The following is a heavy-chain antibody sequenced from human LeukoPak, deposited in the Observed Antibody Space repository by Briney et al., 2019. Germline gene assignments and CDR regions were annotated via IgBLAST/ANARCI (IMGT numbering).Heavy chain of an antibody. CDR1: GGSISSYY. V-gene: IGHV4-59*01. J-gene: IGHJ4*02. CDR2: IYYSGST. CDR3: ARGTFRYYYDSSSYYYDY. D-gene: IGHD3-22*01. Sequence: SETLSLTCTVSGGSISSYYWSWIRQPPGKGLEWIGYIYYSGSTNYNPSLKSRVTISVDTSKNQFSLKLSSVTAADTAVYYCARGTFRYYYDSSSYYYDYWGQGTLVTVSS.